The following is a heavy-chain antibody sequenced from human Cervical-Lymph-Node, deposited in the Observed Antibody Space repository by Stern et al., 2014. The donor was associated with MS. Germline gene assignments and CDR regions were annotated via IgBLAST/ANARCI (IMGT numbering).Heavy chain of an antibody. V-gene: IGHV1-69*01. J-gene: IGHJ6*02. CDR3: ARDNDDHGMDV. Sequence: QLVQSGAEVKKPGSSVTVSCKASGDTLSKFAISWVRQAPGQGLEWMGGIIPIFSTTHYAQTFQGRVTITADLSAGAVYLDLSSLRSEDTAVYYCARDNDDHGMDVWGQGTTITVSS. D-gene: IGHD1-1*01. CDR1: GDTLSKFA. CDR2: IIPIFSTT.